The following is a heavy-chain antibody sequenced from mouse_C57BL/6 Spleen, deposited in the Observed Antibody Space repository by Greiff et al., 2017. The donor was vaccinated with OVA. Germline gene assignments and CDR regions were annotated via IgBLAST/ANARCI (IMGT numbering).Heavy chain of an antibody. Sequence: QVQLKQSGAELVKPGASVKISCKASGYAFSSYWMNWVKQRPGKGLEWIGQIYPGDGDTKYNGKFKGKATLTADQPSSTAYMQLSSLTSEDSAVYVWARGRGITTVVASPLDYWGQGTSLTVSS. CDR3: ARGRGITTVVASPLDY. J-gene: IGHJ4*01. CDR1: GYAFSSYW. V-gene: IGHV1-80*01. D-gene: IGHD1-1*01. CDR2: IYPGDGDT.